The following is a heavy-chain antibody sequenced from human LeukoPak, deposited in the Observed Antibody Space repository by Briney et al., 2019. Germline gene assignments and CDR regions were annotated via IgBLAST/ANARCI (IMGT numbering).Heavy chain of an antibody. CDR1: GFTFSDNW. V-gene: IGHV3-74*01. Sequence: GGSLRLSCAASGFTFSDNWMHRVRQAPGKGLVWVSRIEGDGTGTVYVDSVKGRFTISRDNAKNTLYLQMNSLRAEDTAVYYCTRDYYYRMDVWGKGTTVTVSS. CDR3: TRDYYYRMDV. CDR2: IEGDGTGT. J-gene: IGHJ6*04.